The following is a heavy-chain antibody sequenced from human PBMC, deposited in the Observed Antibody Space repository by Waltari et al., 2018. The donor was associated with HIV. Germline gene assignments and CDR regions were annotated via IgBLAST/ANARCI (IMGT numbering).Heavy chain of an antibody. V-gene: IGHV4-34*01. CDR3: ARGLGSRPFFRAYDT. CDR1: GAPFNNYF. CDR2: NDHRGET. Sequence: QVQLRQWGAGLLKPSETLSLTCAVYGAPFNNYFWAWFRRSPDKGLEWIGENDHRGETNYNPSFKTRVAISVDMSKNQFSLKLKSATAADTAVYYCARGLGSRPFFRAYDTWGQGTLVTVSS. D-gene: IGHD3-16*01. J-gene: IGHJ4*02.